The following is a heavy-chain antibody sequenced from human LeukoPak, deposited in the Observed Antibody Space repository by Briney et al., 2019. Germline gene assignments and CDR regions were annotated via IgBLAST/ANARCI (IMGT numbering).Heavy chain of an antibody. CDR1: GFTFSSYG. D-gene: IGHD3-16*01. V-gene: IGHV3-33*01. CDR2: IWYDGSNK. Sequence: GGSLRLSSAASGFTFSSYGMHWVRQAPGKGLEWVSLIWYDGSNKYYADSVKGRFTISRDNPKHTLYLQMNSLRAEDTAVYYCARDWGKGDYWGQGTLVTVSS. CDR3: ARDWGKGDY. J-gene: IGHJ4*02.